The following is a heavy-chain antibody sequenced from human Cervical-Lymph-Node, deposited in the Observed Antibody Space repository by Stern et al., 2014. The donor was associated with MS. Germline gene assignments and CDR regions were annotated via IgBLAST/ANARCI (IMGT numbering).Heavy chain of an antibody. CDR1: GYKFDTYW. CDR3: ARHRDDILRGPHSEIMDF. CDR2: ISPGDSRT. D-gene: IGHD3-9*01. V-gene: IGHV5-51*01. Sequence: EMQLVESGPEVKKPGESLKISCQASGYKFDTYWIGWVRQMPGKGLEWMGVISPGDSRTKYSPSIQGQVTISADRSINTAYLQWSNLKASDTAMYYCARHRDDILRGPHSEIMDFWGQGTLVTVSS. J-gene: IGHJ4*02.